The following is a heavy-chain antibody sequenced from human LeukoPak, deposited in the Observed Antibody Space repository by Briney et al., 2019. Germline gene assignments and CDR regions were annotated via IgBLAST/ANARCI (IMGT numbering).Heavy chain of an antibody. V-gene: IGHV1-8*01. D-gene: IGHD2-15*01. CDR2: MNPNSGNT. J-gene: IGHJ1*01. CDR1: GYTFTRYD. Sequence: ASVKASCKASGYTFTRYDINWVRQATGQGLEWMGWMNPNSGNTGYAQKFQGRVTMTRNTSISTAYMELSTPRSEDTAVYYGARXXXXXXSXDSCYSFLYLHHWGQGTLVTVSS. CDR3: ARXXXXXXSXDSCYSFLYLHH.